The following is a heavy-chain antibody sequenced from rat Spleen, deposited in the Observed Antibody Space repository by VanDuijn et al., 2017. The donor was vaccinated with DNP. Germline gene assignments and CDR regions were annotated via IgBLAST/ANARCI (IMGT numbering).Heavy chain of an antibody. CDR2: IGSPAYAP. D-gene: IGHD1-3*01. Sequence: EVQLVESGGGLVQPGRSLKLSCAASGFTFSAYYVAWVRQAPAKGLEWVAYIGSPAYAPYYGDSVKGRFTISRDNAKSTLYLQMDSLRSEDTATYYCATHRTSIATYYFDYWGQGAMVTVSS. CDR3: ATHRTSIATYYFDY. V-gene: IGHV5-25*01. CDR1: GFTFSAYY. J-gene: IGHJ2*01.